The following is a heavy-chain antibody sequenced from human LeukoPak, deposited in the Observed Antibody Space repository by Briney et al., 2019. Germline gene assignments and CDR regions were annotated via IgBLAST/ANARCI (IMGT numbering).Heavy chain of an antibody. CDR3: ARGGDYGDLRYFDY. D-gene: IGHD4-17*01. CDR2: IYYRGST. J-gene: IGHJ4*02. V-gene: IGHV4-61*08. Sequence: PSETLSLTCTVSGGSISSDDYYWSWIRQPPGKGLEWIGYIYYRGSTNYNPSLKSRVTFSVDTSKNQFSLKLNSVTAADTAVYYCARGGDYGDLRYFDYWGQGTLVTVSS. CDR1: GGSISSDDYY.